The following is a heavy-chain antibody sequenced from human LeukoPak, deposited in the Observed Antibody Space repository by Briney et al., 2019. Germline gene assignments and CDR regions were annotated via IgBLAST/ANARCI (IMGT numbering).Heavy chain of an antibody. CDR3: AREIVTLGFDY. CDR1: GFTFSSYS. J-gene: IGHJ4*02. CDR2: ISSSSSYI. D-gene: IGHD2/OR15-2a*01. Sequence: GGSLRLSCAASGFTFSSYSMNWVRRAPGKGLEWVSSISSSSSYIYYADSVKGRFTISRDNAKNSLYLQMNSLRAEDTAVYYCAREIVTLGFDYWGQGTLVTVSS. V-gene: IGHV3-21*01.